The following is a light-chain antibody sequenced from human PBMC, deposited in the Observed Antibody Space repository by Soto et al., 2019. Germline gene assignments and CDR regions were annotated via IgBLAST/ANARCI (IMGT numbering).Light chain of an antibody. CDR3: GSWDSSLSAYV. V-gene: IGLV1-51*01. J-gene: IGLJ1*01. CDR1: SSNIGGNS. Sequence: QSVLTQPPSVSPAPGQTVTISCSGSSSNIGGNSVSWYQQLPGTAPKLLIYDDNKRPSGIPDRFSGSKSGTSATLGITGFQTGDEADYYCGSWDSSLSAYVFGTGTKVTVL. CDR2: DDN.